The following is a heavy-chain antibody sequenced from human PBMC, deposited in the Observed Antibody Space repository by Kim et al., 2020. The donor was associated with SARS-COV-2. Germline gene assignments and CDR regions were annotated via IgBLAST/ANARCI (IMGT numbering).Heavy chain of an antibody. CDR2: VSPGGSNI. CDR3: ARRFDY. Sequence: GGSLRLSCEASGFAFKSYEMTWVRQAPGKGLEWVASVSPGGSNIQYADSVKGRFTVSRDNAQNSLTLQMNNLTPDDTAVYFCARRFDYLGRGTLVTASS. CDR1: GFAFKSYE. V-gene: IGHV3-48*03. J-gene: IGHJ4*02.